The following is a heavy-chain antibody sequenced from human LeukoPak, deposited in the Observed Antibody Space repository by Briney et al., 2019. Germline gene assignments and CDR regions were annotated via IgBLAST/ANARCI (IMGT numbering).Heavy chain of an antibody. CDR1: GFTFDDYA. J-gene: IGHJ4*02. Sequence: GRSLRLFCAASGFTFDDYAMHWVRQAPGKGLEWVSGISWNSGSIGYADSVKGRFTISRDNAKNSLYLQMNSLRAEDTALYYCAKGPRWDITMVQGLVDYWGQGTLVTVSS. D-gene: IGHD3-10*01. V-gene: IGHV3-9*01. CDR3: AKGPRWDITMVQGLVDY. CDR2: ISWNSGSI.